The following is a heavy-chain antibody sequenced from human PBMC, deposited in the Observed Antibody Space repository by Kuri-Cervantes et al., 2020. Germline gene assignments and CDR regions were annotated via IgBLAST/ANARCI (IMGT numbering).Heavy chain of an antibody. V-gene: IGHV3-23*01. J-gene: IGHJ4*02. Sequence: GESLKISCAASGFTFSSYAMGWVRQAPEEGLEWISAISGSGDSTYYADSVKGRFTISRDNSKNTVDLQMNSLRAEDTAIYFCAKGSAAVRPYYFDFWGQGALVTVSS. D-gene: IGHD6-6*01. CDR1: GFTFSSYA. CDR2: ISGSGDST. CDR3: AKGSAAVRPYYFDF.